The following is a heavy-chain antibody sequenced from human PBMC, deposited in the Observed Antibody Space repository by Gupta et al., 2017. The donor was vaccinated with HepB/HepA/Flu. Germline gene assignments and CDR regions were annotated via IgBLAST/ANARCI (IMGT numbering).Heavy chain of an antibody. V-gene: IGHV3-23*01. CDR2: ISESGGSR. Sequence: EVQPFGSGGGLGPPWGSLRLSWCSLGFTFSSYDMSWVRQAPGKGLEWVSGISESGGSRYYADSVKGRFTISRDNSKNTLYLQMNSLRAEDTAVYYCAKDGRSFTPGYWGQGTLVTVSS. D-gene: IGHD2-15*01. CDR1: GFTFSSYD. J-gene: IGHJ4*02. CDR3: AKDGRSFTPGY.